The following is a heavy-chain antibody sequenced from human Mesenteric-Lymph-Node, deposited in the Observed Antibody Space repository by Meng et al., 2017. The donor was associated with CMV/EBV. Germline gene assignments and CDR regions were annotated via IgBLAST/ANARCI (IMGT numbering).Heavy chain of an antibody. CDR2: IWYDETEK. J-gene: IGHJ4*02. Sequence: MHWVRQAPGKGLEWVAYIWYDETEKSSADSVRGRFTVSRDNSRNTLYLQMSRLRAEDTAIYYCATDGGAWNLDHWGQGTLVTVSS. V-gene: IGHV3-30*02. D-gene: IGHD1-1*01. CDR3: ATDGGAWNLDH.